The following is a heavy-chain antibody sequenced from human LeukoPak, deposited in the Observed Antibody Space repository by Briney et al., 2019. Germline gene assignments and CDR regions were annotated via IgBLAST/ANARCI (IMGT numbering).Heavy chain of an antibody. CDR2: INHSGST. D-gene: IGHD4-17*01. CDR1: GGSFSGYY. CDR3: ARLISDLTVTDY. V-gene: IGHV4-34*01. Sequence: PSETLSLTCAVYGGSFSGYYWSWIRQPPGKGLEWIGEINHSGSTNYNPSLKSRVTISVDTSKNQFSLKLSSVTAADTAVYYCARLISDLTVTDYWGQGTLVTVSS. J-gene: IGHJ4*02.